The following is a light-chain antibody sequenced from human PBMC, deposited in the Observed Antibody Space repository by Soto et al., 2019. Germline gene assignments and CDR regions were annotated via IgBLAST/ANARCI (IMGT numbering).Light chain of an antibody. J-gene: IGKJ1*01. Sequence: EIVLTQSPGTLSLSPGERATLSCRASQSVSSSYLAWYQQKPGQAPRLLIYGASSRATGIPDRFSGSGSGTAFTHTISRLEPEDFAVYYCQQYGSSPPTFGQGTKVEIK. V-gene: IGKV3-20*01. CDR2: GAS. CDR1: QSVSSSY. CDR3: QQYGSSPPT.